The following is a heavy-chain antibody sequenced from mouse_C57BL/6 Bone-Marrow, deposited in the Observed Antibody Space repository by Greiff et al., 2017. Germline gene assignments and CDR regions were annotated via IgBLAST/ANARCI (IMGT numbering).Heavy chain of an antibody. Sequence: EVQRVESGGGLVKPGGSLKLSCAASGFTFSSYAMSWVRQTPEKRLEWVATISDGGSYTYYPDNVKGRFTISRDNAKNNLYLQMSHLKSEDTAMYYCARGGYYFDYWGQGTTLTVSS. CDR3: ARGGYYFDY. J-gene: IGHJ2*01. CDR2: ISDGGSYT. V-gene: IGHV5-4*01. CDR1: GFTFSSYA.